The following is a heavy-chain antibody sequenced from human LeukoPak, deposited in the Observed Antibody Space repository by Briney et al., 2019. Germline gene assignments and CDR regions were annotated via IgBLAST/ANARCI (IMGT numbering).Heavy chain of an antibody. CDR3: ARDGGDTVTSPFDY. CDR1: GFRFSSYW. Sequence: GGSLRLSCAASGFRFSSYWMSWVRQAPGKGLEWVANIKQDGSEKYYADSVKGRFTISRDNSKNTLYLQMNSLRAEDTAVYYCARDGGDTVTSPFDYWGQGTLVTVSS. D-gene: IGHD4-17*01. J-gene: IGHJ4*02. CDR2: IKQDGSEK. V-gene: IGHV3-7*01.